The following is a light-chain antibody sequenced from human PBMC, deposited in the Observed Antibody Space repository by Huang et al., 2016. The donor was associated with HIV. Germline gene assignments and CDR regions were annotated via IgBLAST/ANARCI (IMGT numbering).Light chain of an antibody. CDR2: WAT. V-gene: IGKV4-1*01. Sequence: DIVMTQSPESLAVSLGERVTINCKSSQSVLYNSDNKNVLAWYQPRPGQPPKLIIYWATTRESGVPDRFSGSGSGTDFTLTISSLQDEDVAVYDCQQYYSSPPRLAFGGGTKVEI. CDR1: QSVLYNSDNKNV. J-gene: IGKJ4*01. CDR3: QQYYSSPPRLA.